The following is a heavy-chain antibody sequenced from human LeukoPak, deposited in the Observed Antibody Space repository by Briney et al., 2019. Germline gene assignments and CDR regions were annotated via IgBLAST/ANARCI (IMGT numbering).Heavy chain of an antibody. CDR3: AKDRGSGWIKFDY. CDR1: GFTFSSYA. J-gene: IGHJ4*02. Sequence: GGSLRLSCAASGFTFSSYAMSWVRQAPGKGLEWVSAIGGSGGSTYYADSVKGRFTISRDNSKNTLYLQMNSLRAEDTAVYYCAKDRGSGWIKFDYWGQGTLVTVSS. D-gene: IGHD6-19*01. CDR2: IGGSGGST. V-gene: IGHV3-23*01.